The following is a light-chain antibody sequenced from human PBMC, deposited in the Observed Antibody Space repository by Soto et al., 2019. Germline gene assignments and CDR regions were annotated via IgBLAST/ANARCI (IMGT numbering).Light chain of an antibody. V-gene: IGKV1-39*01. CDR3: QQSYRTPPT. J-gene: IGKJ2*01. CDR1: QSIDSY. CDR2: AAS. Sequence: DIQMTQSPSSLSASVGGRVTITCRASQSIDSYLNWYQQKPGKAPKLLIYAASSLQSGVPSRFSGSGSGTDFTLTISSLQAGDFASYYCQQSYRTPPTFGQGTKLEIK.